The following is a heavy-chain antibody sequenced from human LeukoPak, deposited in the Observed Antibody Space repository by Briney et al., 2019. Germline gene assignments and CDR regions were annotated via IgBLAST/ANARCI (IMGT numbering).Heavy chain of an antibody. Sequence: GGSLRLSCAASGFTFDDHAMYWVRQAPGQGLEWVSGINWDGSRIGYADAVKGRFTISRDSAKSSLYLQMNSLRAEDTALYYCARASYYYDTSGLGAFDIWGQGTLVTVSS. V-gene: IGHV3-9*01. CDR1: GFTFDDHA. D-gene: IGHD3-22*01. CDR3: ARASYYYDTSGLGAFDI. CDR2: INWDGSRI. J-gene: IGHJ3*02.